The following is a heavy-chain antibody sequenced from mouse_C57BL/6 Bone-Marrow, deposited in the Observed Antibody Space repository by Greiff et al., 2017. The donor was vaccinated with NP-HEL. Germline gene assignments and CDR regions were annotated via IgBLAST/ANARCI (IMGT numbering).Heavy chain of an antibody. V-gene: IGHV1-7*01. J-gene: IGHJ4*01. CDR1: GCTFTSYW. CDR2: INPSSGYT. D-gene: IGHD2-5*01. CDR3: AFYYSNPYYYAMDY. Sequence: VQLQQSGAELAKPGASVKLSCKASGCTFTSYWMHWVKQRPGQGLEWIGYINPSSGYTKYNQKFKDKATLTADKSSSTAYMQLSSLTYEDSAVYYCAFYYSNPYYYAMDYWGQGTSVTVSS.